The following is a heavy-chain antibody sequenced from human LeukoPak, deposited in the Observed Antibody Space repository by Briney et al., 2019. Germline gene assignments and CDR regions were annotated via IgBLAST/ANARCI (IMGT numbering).Heavy chain of an antibody. CDR1: GYTFTSYD. D-gene: IGHD3-22*01. CDR2: INPNSGGT. J-gene: IGHJ3*02. V-gene: IGHV1-2*02. CDR3: AREDLLDYYDSSGQQGVDAFDI. Sequence: ASVKVSCKASGYTFTSYDINWVRQATGQGLEWMGWINPNSGGTNYAQKFQGRVTMTRDTSISTAYMELSRLRSDDTAVYYCAREDLLDYYDSSGQQGVDAFDIWGQGTMVTVSS.